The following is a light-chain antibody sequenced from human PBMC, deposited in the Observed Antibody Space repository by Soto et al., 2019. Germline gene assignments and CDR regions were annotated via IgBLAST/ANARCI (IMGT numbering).Light chain of an antibody. CDR3: QQRSNLT. V-gene: IGKV3-11*01. CDR2: DAS. J-gene: IGKJ1*01. Sequence: EIVLTQSPATLSLSPGERATLSCRASQSVSSYLAWYQQKPGQAPRLLIYDASNRATGIPARFSGSGSGTDFTLTISSLEPEEFAVYYCQQRSNLTFGQGTKVEIK. CDR1: QSVSSY.